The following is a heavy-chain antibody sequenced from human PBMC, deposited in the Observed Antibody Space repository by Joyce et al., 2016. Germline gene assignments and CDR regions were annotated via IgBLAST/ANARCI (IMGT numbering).Heavy chain of an antibody. CDR3: VRDSLMSGVGATYFDF. CDR2: ISYDVVNK. D-gene: IGHD1-26*01. V-gene: IGHV3-30*04. J-gene: IGHJ4*02. CDR1: GFAFTNYP. Sequence: QVRLVESGGGVVQPGKSLRISCATSGFAFTNYPMHWVRQAPGKGLEWVALISYDVVNKIYSDSVKGRFTVSRHDSSNTLYLELNRLRTEDTAIYYCVRDSLMSGVGATYFDFWGEGTLVTVSS.